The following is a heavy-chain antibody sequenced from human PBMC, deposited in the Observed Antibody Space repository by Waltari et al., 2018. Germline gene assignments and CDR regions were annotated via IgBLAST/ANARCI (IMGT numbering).Heavy chain of an antibody. J-gene: IGHJ4*02. CDR3: ARGVDPDY. CDR2: IYFSGST. V-gene: IGHV4-59*01. CDR1: GASIRTYS. D-gene: IGHD5-12*01. Sequence: QVQLQESGPGLVKPSETRSPTCPVSGASIRTYSWSWIRQPPGKGLEWIGYIYFSGSTKYNPSLKSRATISLDTSKNQFSLKVRSLSAADTAIYYCARGVDPDYWGQGTLVTVSS.